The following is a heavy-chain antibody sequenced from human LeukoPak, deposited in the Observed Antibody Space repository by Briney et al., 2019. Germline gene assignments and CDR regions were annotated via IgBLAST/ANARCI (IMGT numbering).Heavy chain of an antibody. Sequence: PGGSLRLSCAASGFTFSNYGMHWVRQAPGKGLEWVAVIRYDGTNKYYADSVRGRFTISRDNSKNTLYLQMNSLRADDAAVYYCARDLRRYSSSWGVYYYGMDVWGQGTTVTVSS. V-gene: IGHV3-33*01. CDR2: IRYDGTNK. D-gene: IGHD6-13*01. J-gene: IGHJ6*02. CDR3: ARDLRRYSSSWGVYYYGMDV. CDR1: GFTFSNYG.